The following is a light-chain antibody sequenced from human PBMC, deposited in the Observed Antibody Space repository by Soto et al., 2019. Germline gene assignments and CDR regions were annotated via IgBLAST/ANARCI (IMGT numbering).Light chain of an antibody. J-gene: IGKJ1*01. V-gene: IGKV3-20*01. CDR1: QTVGSPY. CDR2: GTS. Sequence: EIVLTQSPGTLSLSPGERATLSCRASQTVGSPYLAWYQQKPGQAPTLLIYGTSSRATGIPDRFSGSGSGTDFTLTITRLEPEDFAVYYCQQYGNSPWTFGQGTKVEIK. CDR3: QQYGNSPWT.